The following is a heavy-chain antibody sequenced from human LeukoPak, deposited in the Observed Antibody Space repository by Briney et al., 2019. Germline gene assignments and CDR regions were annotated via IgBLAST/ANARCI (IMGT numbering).Heavy chain of an antibody. CDR3: AKPNWNYRGDWYDP. J-gene: IGHJ5*02. CDR1: TFTLSSRA. V-gene: IGHV3-23*01. Sequence: GGSLRLSCAASTFTLSSRAMSWVRQAPGKGLEWVSSITGSGDKTNYAESVRGRFTISRDNSKNTIYLQMNSLRGEDTAVYYCAKPNWNYRGDWYDPWGQGTLVTVSS. CDR2: ITGSGDKT. D-gene: IGHD1-7*01.